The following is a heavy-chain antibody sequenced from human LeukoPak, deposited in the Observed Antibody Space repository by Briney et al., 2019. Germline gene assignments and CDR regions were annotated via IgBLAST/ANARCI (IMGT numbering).Heavy chain of an antibody. V-gene: IGHV3-11*01. D-gene: IGHD4/OR15-4a*01. CDR1: GFTFSDYY. J-gene: IGHJ4*02. Sequence: PGGSLRLSRAASGFTFSDYYMGWIRQAPGKGLEWVSYISSSGSTIYYADSVKGRFTISRDNSKNTLYLQMNSLRAEDTAVYYCARRAGAYSHPYDYWGQGTLVTVSS. CDR2: ISSSGSTI. CDR3: ARRAGAYSHPYDY.